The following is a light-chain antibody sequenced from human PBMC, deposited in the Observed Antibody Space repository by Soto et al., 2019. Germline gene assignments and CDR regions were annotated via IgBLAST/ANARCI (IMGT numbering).Light chain of an antibody. CDR1: SSDVGGYNY. CDR3: TSYTSSSTPVV. J-gene: IGLJ2*01. V-gene: IGLV2-14*01. CDR2: GFS. Sequence: QSALTQPASVSGSPGQSITISCTGTSSDVGGYNYVSWYQQHPGKAPKLMIYGFSNRPSEVSNRFSGSKCGNTASLAISGLQAEDEGDYYCTSYTSSSTPVVFGGGTKLTVL.